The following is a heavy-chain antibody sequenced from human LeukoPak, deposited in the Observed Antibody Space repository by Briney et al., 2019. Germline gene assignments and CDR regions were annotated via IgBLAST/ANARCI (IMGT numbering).Heavy chain of an antibody. CDR3: ARGGWNKFDY. CDR2: ISGSAVTT. Sequence: GGSLRLSCAVSGFTFSNYAMSWVRQAPGKGLEWVSAISGSAVTTYYGDSVKGRFTISRDNSKNTPYLQMNSLRAEDTAVYYCARGGWNKFDYWGQGTLVTVSS. V-gene: IGHV3-23*01. CDR1: GFTFSNYA. J-gene: IGHJ4*02. D-gene: IGHD3-22*01.